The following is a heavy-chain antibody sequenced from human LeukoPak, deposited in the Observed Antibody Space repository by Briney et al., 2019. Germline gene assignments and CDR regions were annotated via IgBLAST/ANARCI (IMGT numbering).Heavy chain of an antibody. J-gene: IGHJ4*02. CDR1: GFTFSSYG. Sequence: PGGSLRLSCTASGFTFSSYGMHWVRQAPGKGLEWVAVVWYDKSKKDYADSVKGRFTISRDNSKNTLYLQINSLRVEDTAVYFCARDLDLTSGSFPGYWGQGTLVTVSS. V-gene: IGHV3-33*01. CDR2: VWYDKSKK. CDR3: ARDLDLTSGSFPGY. D-gene: IGHD3-10*01.